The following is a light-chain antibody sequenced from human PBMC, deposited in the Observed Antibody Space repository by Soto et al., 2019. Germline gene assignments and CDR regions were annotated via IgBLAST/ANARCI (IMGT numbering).Light chain of an antibody. Sequence: ENVLTQSPCTLSLSPGERATLSCRASQSVSSSYLAWYQQKPGQAPRLLIYGASNRATGIPDRFSGSGSGTDFSLTISRLEPEDFAMYNCQQYGSSPPTFGQGTRLEIK. CDR3: QQYGSSPPT. CDR1: QSVSSSY. J-gene: IGKJ5*01. CDR2: GAS. V-gene: IGKV3-20*01.